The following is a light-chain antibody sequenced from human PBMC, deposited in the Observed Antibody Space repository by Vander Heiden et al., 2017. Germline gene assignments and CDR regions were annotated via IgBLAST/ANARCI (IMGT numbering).Light chain of an antibody. V-gene: IGKV1-5*01. CDR2: DAS. CDR3: QQENRYYLYT. Sequence: DFQMTQSPSPLSASVGDRVTIPCRSSQSISSWLNWYQQKPGKAPKLLIYDASSVERGVTSRFSGRGAGTECTLTSSSLQPDDFATYYCQQENRYYLYTFGPGTKVEIK. J-gene: IGKJ2*01. CDR1: QSISSW.